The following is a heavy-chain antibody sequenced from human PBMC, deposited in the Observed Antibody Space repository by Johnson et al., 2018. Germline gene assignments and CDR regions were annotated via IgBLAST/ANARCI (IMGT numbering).Heavy chain of an antibody. D-gene: IGHD4-17*01. V-gene: IGHV3-23*04. CDR2: ISGSGDNT. Sequence: VPLVESGGGLVQPGGSLRLSCAASKVTFSNYAMSWVRQGPGKGLEWVSAISGSGDNTYYADSVRGRFTISRDNSKNTLYRQMNSLRAEDTAVFYWAKEPSGDGGAFHIWGQGTMVTVAS. J-gene: IGHJ3*02. CDR3: AKEPSGDGGAFHI. CDR1: KVTFSNYA.